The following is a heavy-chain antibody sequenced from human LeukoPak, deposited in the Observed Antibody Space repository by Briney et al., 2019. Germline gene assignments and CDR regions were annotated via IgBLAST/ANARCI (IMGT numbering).Heavy chain of an antibody. CDR3: ARDRGSGWYLGFDY. CDR2: MSWNGGNV. V-gene: IGHV3-20*04. CDR1: GFTVSSNY. Sequence: GGSLRLSCAASGFTVSSNYMSWVRQAPGKGLEWVSGMSWNGGNVGYADSVKGRFTISRDNAKKSLYLEMNSLRPEDTAVYYCARDRGSGWYLGFDYWGQGTLVTVSS. D-gene: IGHD6-19*01. J-gene: IGHJ4*02.